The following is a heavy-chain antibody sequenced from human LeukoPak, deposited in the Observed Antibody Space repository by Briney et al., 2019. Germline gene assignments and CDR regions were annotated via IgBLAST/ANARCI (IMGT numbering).Heavy chain of an antibody. CDR3: ASVMREDTGFDY. CDR2: ISGSSSTI. V-gene: IGHV3-48*04. Sequence: GGSLRLSCAASGFTFSSYSMNWVRQAPGKGLEWVSAISGSSSTIYYADSVKGRFTISRDNAKNSLYLQMNSLRAEDTAVYYCASVMREDTGFDYWGQGTLVTVSS. J-gene: IGHJ4*02. CDR1: GFTFSSYS. D-gene: IGHD1-14*01.